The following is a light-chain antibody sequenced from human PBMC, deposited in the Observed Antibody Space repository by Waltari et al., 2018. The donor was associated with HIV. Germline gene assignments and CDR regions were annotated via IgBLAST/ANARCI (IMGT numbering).Light chain of an antibody. J-gene: IGLJ1*01. CDR3: AAWDDSLSVVYV. CDR1: SSNIGSNY. Sequence: QSVLTQPPSASGTPGQRVTISCSGSSSNIGSNYVYWYQQLPGTAPKLLIYRNKQRPSGVPDRFSGSKSGTSASLAISGLRSEDEAYYYCAAWDDSLSVVYVFGTGTKVTVL. V-gene: IGLV1-47*01. CDR2: RNK.